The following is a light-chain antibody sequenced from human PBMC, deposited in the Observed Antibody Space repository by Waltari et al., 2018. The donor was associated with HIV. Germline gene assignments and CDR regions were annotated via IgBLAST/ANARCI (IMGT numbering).Light chain of an antibody. CDR3: SSYTSTSTLGVL. J-gene: IGLJ2*01. Sequence: QSALTQPASVSGSPGQSITISCIGTTSDVGGYNYVSWYQQNPGDAPDLIIYECSNRPSGVSNRFAGSKSGNTASLSIYGLQAEDEGDYYCSSYTSTSTLGVLFGGGTKLTVL. V-gene: IGLV2-14*01. CDR1: TSDVGGYNY. CDR2: ECS.